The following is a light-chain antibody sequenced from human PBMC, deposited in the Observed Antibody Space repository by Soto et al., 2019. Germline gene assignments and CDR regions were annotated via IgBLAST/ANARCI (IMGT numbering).Light chain of an antibody. CDR2: AAS. Sequence: DIQMTQSPSSLSASVGDRVTITCRASQSSTTYLNWYQQRPGTAPKVLIFAASTLQSGVPSRFSGSVSRTDFTLTISSLQPEALATYYCQQSYRTPLTFGGGTKVEIK. CDR1: QSSTTY. V-gene: IGKV1-39*01. J-gene: IGKJ4*01. CDR3: QQSYRTPLT.